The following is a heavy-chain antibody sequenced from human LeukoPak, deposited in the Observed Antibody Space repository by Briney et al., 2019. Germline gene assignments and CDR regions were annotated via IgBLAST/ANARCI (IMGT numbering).Heavy chain of an antibody. CDR3: ASRGQLLSYYYGMDV. CDR2: ISGDGSST. V-gene: IGHV3-74*01. CDR1: GFTFRNYW. J-gene: IGHJ6*02. Sequence: GGSLRLSCAASGFTFRNYWMHWVRQAPGKGLVWVSRISGDGSSTSYADSVKGRFTISRDNAKNTLYLQMNSLRAEDTAVYYCASRGQLLSYYYGMDVWGQGTTVTVSS. D-gene: IGHD2-2*01.